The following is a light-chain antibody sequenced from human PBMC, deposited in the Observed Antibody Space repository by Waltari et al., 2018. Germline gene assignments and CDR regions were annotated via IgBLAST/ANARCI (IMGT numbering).Light chain of an antibody. J-gene: IGLJ3*02. V-gene: IGLV2-23*02. CDR1: SSDVGSYNF. CDR2: DVT. Sequence: QSALTQPASVSGSPGLSITISCTGTSSDVGSYNFVSWYQQHPGKAPKLRIYDVTKRPSGVSNRVSGSKSGTTASLTISGLQAGDEADYYCCSYASTTWVFGGGTRLTVL. CDR3: CSYASTTWV.